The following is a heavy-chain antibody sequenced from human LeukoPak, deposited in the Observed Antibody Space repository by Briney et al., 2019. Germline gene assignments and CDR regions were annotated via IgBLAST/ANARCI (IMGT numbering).Heavy chain of an antibody. V-gene: IGHV3-23*01. CDR1: GCPFSTYA. Sequence: GGSLRLSCTASGCPFSTYAISWVRQAPRTGLEWVSVIRGGGDNAYYADSVKGRFAISRDNSKNTLSLQMSSLRAEDTAVYYCAKDRGDYGQPFDYWGQGTLVTVSS. D-gene: IGHD4/OR15-4a*01. J-gene: IGHJ4*02. CDR3: AKDRGDYGQPFDY. CDR2: IRGGGDNA.